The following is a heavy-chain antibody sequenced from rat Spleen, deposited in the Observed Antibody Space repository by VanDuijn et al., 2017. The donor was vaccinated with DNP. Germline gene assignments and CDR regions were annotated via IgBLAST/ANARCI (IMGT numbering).Heavy chain of an antibody. D-gene: IGHD1-4*01. CDR2: IYYDGRSN. V-gene: IGHV5-22*01. CDR3: ARHVLPLRVWDY. CDR1: GFTFSDYY. Sequence: EVQLVESGGGLVQPGRSLKLSCAASGFTFSDYYMAWVRQAPTKGLEWVAYIYYDGRSNYRGDSVKGRFTISRDNAKSTLYLQMNSLRSEDIATYYCARHVLPLRVWDYWGQGVMVTVSS. J-gene: IGHJ2*01.